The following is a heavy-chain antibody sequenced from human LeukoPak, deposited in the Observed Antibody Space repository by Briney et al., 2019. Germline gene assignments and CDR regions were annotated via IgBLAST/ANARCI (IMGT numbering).Heavy chain of an antibody. J-gene: IGHJ4*02. V-gene: IGHV1-18*01. CDR2: ISGYNGDT. CDR1: GYNFISYS. D-gene: IGHD6-13*01. Sequence: VASVKVSCKASGYNFISYSISWLRQAPGQGLEWMGWISGYNGDTNYAQNLQGRVTMYTDTSTNTAYMELRSLRFDDSAVYYCARVGSTWYVDYWGLGTLVTVSS. CDR3: ARVGSTWYVDY.